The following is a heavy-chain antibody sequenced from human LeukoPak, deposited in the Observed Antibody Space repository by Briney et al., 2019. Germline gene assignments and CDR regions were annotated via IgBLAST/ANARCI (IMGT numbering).Heavy chain of an antibody. Sequence: PSETLSLTCTVSGGSISSSSYYWGWIRQPPGKGLEWIGSIYYSGSTYYNPSLKSRVTISLDTSKNQFPLKLSSVTAADTAVYYCARETIAAAGTGYFDYWGQGTLVTVSS. J-gene: IGHJ4*02. CDR3: ARETIAAAGTGYFDY. CDR1: GGSISSSSYY. D-gene: IGHD6-13*01. V-gene: IGHV4-39*06. CDR2: IYYSGST.